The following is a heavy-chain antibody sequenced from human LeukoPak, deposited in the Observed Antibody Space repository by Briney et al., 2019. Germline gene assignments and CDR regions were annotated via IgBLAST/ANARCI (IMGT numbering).Heavy chain of an antibody. V-gene: IGHV3-30*18. CDR2: ISNDGSNK. CDR3: AKGRGAFDI. CDR1: GFTFSSYG. D-gene: IGHD3-10*01. Sequence: PGRSLRLSCVASGFTFSSYGMHWVRQAPGKGLECVAVISNDGSNKYYADSVKGRFTISRDNSKNTLYLQMNSLRAEDTAVYYCAKGRGAFDIWGQGTMVTVSS. J-gene: IGHJ3*02.